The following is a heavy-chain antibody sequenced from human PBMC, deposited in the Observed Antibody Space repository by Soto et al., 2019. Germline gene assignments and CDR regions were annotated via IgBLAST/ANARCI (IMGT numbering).Heavy chain of an antibody. J-gene: IGHJ4*02. CDR2: GYYSGTT. CDR1: GGSISSSSYY. V-gene: IGHV4-39*01. CDR3: ARLIHCKTTSCYFDY. D-gene: IGHD2-2*01. Sequence: QLQLQESGPGLVKPSETLSLTCTVSGGSISSSSYYWAWVRQPPGKGLEWIGSGYYSGTTYYNPSLKSRVTISEDTSKNQFSLRLSSVTAADTAGFYCARLIHCKTTSCYFDYGGPGTLVTVSS.